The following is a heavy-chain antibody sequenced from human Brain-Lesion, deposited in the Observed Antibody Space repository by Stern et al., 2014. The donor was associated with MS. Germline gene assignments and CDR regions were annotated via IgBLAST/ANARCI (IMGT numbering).Heavy chain of an antibody. CDR2: IFNRGST. J-gene: IGHJ6*02. CDR3: ARGRVVPGFQYYATDV. Sequence: VQLVESGPGLVKPSQTLSLSCTVSGGSISSGGYYWSWIRQPAGKGLEWIGRIFNRGSTSYNPSLKSRVTTSIDTSKNQFSLRLNSMTAADTAVYYCARGRVVPGFQYYATDVWGQGTTVIVSS. CDR1: GGSISSGGYY. D-gene: IGHD2-2*01. V-gene: IGHV4-61*02.